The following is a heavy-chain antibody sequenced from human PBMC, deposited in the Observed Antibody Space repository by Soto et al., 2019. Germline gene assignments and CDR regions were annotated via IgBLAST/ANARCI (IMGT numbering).Heavy chain of an antibody. J-gene: IGHJ3*01. V-gene: IGHV4-4*07. CDR2: IHYSGYT. CDR3: ARHDYADRTFDL. CDR1: GGSITSYY. Sequence: SETLSLTCTVSGGSITSYYWNWVRQPAGKGLEWIGRIHYSGYTNYNPSLKSRITMSVDISKNQFSLKLTSVTAADTALYYCARHDYADRTFDLWGQGTKVTVSS. D-gene: IGHD5-12*01.